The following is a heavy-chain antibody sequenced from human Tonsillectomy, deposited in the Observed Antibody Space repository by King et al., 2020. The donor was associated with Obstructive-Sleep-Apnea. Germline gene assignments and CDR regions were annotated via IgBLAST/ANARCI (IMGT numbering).Heavy chain of an antibody. CDR3: ARGHVSHYYYGMDV. Sequence: QLVQSGAEVKKPGSSVKVSCKASGGTFSSHAISWVRQAPGQGLEWMGGIIPISTTANYAQKFQGSVTITADESTSTAYMELSSLRSEDTAVYYCARGHVSHYYYGMDVWGQGTTVTVSS. J-gene: IGHJ6*02. CDR2: IIPISTTA. V-gene: IGHV1-69*01. CDR1: GGTFSSHA. D-gene: IGHD2-8*01.